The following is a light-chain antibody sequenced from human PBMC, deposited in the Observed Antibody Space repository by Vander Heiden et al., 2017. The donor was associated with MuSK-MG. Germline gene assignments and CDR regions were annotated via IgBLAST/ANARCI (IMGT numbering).Light chain of an antibody. CDR2: AAS. Sequence: DIQMTQSPSSLSASVGDRVTITCRASQSTSSYLNWYQQKPGKAPKLLIYAASSLQSGVPSRFSGSGSGTDFTLTISSLQPEDFATYYCQQSYSTPPFTFGPGTKVDIK. CDR3: QQSYSTPPFT. CDR1: QSTSSY. V-gene: IGKV1-39*01. J-gene: IGKJ3*01.